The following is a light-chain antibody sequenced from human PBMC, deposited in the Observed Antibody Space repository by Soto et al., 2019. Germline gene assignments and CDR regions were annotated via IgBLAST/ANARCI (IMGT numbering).Light chain of an antibody. Sequence: EIVMTQSPSTLSVSPGERATLSCRASQNVGSRLAWYQQKPGQAPRLLIYGASTRATGIPGRFSGSGSGTDFTLTISSLEPEDFAVYYCQQRSNWITFGQGTRLEIK. J-gene: IGKJ5*01. CDR2: GAS. V-gene: IGKV3-11*01. CDR1: QNVGSR. CDR3: QQRSNWIT.